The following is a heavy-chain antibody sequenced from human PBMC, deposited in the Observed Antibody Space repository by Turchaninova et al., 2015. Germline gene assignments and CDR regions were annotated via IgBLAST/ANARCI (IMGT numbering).Heavy chain of an antibody. CDR3: ARTYINYDFWSGYLYYYGMDV. D-gene: IGHD3-3*01. J-gene: IGHJ6*02. CDR1: GWSFSGYY. Sequence: QVQLPQWGAGLLKPSETLSLTCAAYGWSFSGYYGSWHRQPQGKGLEWIGEINHSGSTNYNPSLKSRVTISVDTSKNQFSLKLSSVTAADTAVYYCARTYINYDFWSGYLYYYGMDVWGQGTTVTVSS. CDR2: INHSGST. V-gene: IGHV4-34*01.